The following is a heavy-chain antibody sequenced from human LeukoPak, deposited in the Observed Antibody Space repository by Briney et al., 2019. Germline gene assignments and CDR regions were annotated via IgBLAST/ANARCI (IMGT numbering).Heavy chain of an antibody. CDR2: IYSSGNT. CDR3: ARERGNLRGDAFDI. V-gene: IGHV4-4*07. D-gene: IGHD3-10*01. Sequence: SETLSLTCTVPGDSISAFYWTWSRQPAGKGLEWIGRIYSSGNTNYNPSLMSRVTMSIDTSKNQFSLKLTSVTAADTAVYYCARERGNLRGDAFDIWGQGTMVTVSS. CDR1: GDSISAFY. J-gene: IGHJ3*02.